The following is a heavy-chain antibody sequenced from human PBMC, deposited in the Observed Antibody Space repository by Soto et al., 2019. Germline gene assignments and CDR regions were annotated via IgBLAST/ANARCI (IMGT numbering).Heavy chain of an antibody. D-gene: IGHD2-2*01. CDR3: ASGAFAGHHPMPDY. Sequence: SVKVSCKASGGTFSSYAISWVRQAPGQGLEWMGGIIPIFGTANYAQKFQGRVTITADESTSTAYMELSSLRSEDTAVYYCASGAFAGHHPMPDYWGQGTLVTVSS. V-gene: IGHV1-69*13. J-gene: IGHJ4*02. CDR1: GGTFSSYA. CDR2: IIPIFGTA.